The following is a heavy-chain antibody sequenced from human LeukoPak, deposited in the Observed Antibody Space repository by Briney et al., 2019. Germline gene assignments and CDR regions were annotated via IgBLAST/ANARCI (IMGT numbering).Heavy chain of an antibody. J-gene: IGHJ4*02. CDR3: ARGEKPYDY. Sequence: ASVKVSCKASGYTFTSYDINWLRQATGQGLEWMGWMNPNSGNTGYAQKFQGRVTMTTDTSTSTAYMELRSLRSDDTAVYYCARGEKPYDYWGQGTLVSVSS. CDR1: GYTFTSYD. V-gene: IGHV1-8*01. CDR2: MNPNSGNT.